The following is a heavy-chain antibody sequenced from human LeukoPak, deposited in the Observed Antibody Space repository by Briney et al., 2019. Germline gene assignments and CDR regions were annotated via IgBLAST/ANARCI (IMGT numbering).Heavy chain of an antibody. Sequence: GGSLRLSCAASGFTFASYAMTWVRQAPGKGLDYVSTINGGASTTYYADSVKGRFTISRDNSKNTLCLQMNSLRAEDTAVYYCAIGLINDWSALEYWGQGTLVTVSS. CDR3: AIGLINDWSALEY. CDR2: INGGASTT. CDR1: GFTFASYA. J-gene: IGHJ4*02. D-gene: IGHD3-9*01. V-gene: IGHV3-23*01.